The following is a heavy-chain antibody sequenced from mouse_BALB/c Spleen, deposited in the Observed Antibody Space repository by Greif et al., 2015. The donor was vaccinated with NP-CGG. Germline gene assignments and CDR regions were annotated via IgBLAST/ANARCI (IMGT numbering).Heavy chain of an antibody. CDR1: GFNIKDTY. Sequence: EVQLQESGAELVKPGASVKLSCTASGFNIKDTYMHWVKQRPEQGLEWIGRIDPANGNTKYDPKFQGKATITADTSSNTAYLQLSSLTSEDTAVYYCARDGNYLHYFDYWGQGTTLTVSS. D-gene: IGHD2-1*01. CDR2: IDPANGNT. CDR3: ARDGNYLHYFDY. V-gene: IGHV14-3*02. J-gene: IGHJ2*01.